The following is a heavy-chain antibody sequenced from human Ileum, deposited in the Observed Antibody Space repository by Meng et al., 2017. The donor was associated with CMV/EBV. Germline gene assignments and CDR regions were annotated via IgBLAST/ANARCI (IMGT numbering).Heavy chain of an antibody. V-gene: IGHV1-2*02. Sequence: ASVKVSCKASGYTFTGYYMHLVRQAPGQGLEWMGWINPNSGGTNYAQKFQGRVTMTRDTSISTAYMELSRLRSDDTAVYYCARDGEWSFSIVVVPAAMRYYYYGMDVWGQGTTVTVSS. D-gene: IGHD2-2*01. CDR2: INPNSGGT. CDR3: ARDGEWSFSIVVVPAAMRYYYYGMDV. CDR1: GYTFTGYY. J-gene: IGHJ6*02.